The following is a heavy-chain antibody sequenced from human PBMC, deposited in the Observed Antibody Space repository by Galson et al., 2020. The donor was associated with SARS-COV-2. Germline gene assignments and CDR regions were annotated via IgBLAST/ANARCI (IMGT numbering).Heavy chain of an antibody. CDR3: TRGYHLDY. J-gene: IGHJ4*02. CDR1: GFTFSSYA. CDR2: IRTSANGATT. D-gene: IGHD2-2*01. V-gene: IGHV3-49*04. Sequence: GGSLRLTCAASGFTFSSYAMNWVRQAPGKGLEWVGSIRTSANGATTENAASVKGRLTISRDDSKSIAYLQVNSLKTEDTAVYYCTRGYHLDYLGQGTLVTVSS.